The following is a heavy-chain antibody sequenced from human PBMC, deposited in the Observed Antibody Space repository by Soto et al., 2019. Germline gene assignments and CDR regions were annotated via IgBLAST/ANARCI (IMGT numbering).Heavy chain of an antibody. Sequence: SETLSLTCTVSGGSISTYYWNWIRQPPGKGLEWIGYIYYGGSANYNPSLKSRVTISVDTSKKQFSLKLSSVTAADAAVYYCARGGHCTNGVCSALDYWGQGTLVTVSS. D-gene: IGHD2-8*01. CDR1: GGSISTYY. J-gene: IGHJ4*02. CDR3: ARGGHCTNGVCSALDY. CDR2: IYYGGSA. V-gene: IGHV4-59*08.